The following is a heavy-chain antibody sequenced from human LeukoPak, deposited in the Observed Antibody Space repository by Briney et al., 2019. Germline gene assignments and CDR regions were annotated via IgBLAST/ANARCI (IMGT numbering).Heavy chain of an antibody. V-gene: IGHV3-23*01. J-gene: IGHJ6*03. Sequence: GRSLRLSCAASGFTFSSYAMSWVCQAPGKGLEWVSAISGSGGSTYYADSVKGRFTISRDNSKNTLYLQMNSLRAEDTAVYYCAKDPFFGDYYYYYMDVWGKGTTVTVSS. D-gene: IGHD3-10*01. CDR1: GFTFSSYA. CDR3: AKDPFFGDYYYYYMDV. CDR2: ISGSGGST.